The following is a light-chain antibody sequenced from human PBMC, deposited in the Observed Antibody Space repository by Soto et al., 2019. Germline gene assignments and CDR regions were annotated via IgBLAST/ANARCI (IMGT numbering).Light chain of an antibody. CDR1: QSVSTK. CDR3: QQYSSWPLT. CDR2: GAS. J-gene: IGKJ4*01. Sequence: EIVMTQSPATLSVSPGERATLSCRATQSVSTKLAWYQQKPGQAPRLLIYGASTGATGIPARFSGSGSGTEFTLIISSLQSAEFAVYYCQQYSSWPLTFGGGTKVEIK. V-gene: IGKV3-15*01.